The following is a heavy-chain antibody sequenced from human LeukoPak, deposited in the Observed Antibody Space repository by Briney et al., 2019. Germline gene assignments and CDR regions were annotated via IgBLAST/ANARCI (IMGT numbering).Heavy chain of an antibody. V-gene: IGHV1-3*01. J-gene: IGHJ4*02. CDR3: ARDLRNRIAAAGYFDY. D-gene: IGHD6-13*01. CDR2: INAGNGNT. Sequence: ASVKVSCKASGYTFTTYAMRWVRQAPGQRLEWMGWINAGNGNTKYSQKFQGRVTITRDTSASTAYMELSSLRSEDTAVYYCARDLRNRIAAAGYFDYWGQGTLVTVSS. CDR1: GYTFTTYA.